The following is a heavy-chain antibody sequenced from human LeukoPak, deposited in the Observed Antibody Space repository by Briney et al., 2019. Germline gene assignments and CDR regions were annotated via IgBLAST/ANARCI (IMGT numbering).Heavy chain of an antibody. J-gene: IGHJ4*02. CDR1: GFTFSSYA. D-gene: IGHD5-24*01. V-gene: IGHV3-23*01. CDR2: ISGSGGST. Sequence: QPGGSLRLSCAASGFTFSSYAMSWVRQAPGKGLEWVSAISGSGGSTYYADSVKGRFTISRDNSKNTLYLQMNSLRAEDTAVYYCAKDRRRDGYKGLRFFPFDYWGQGTLVTVSS. CDR3: AKDRRRDGYKGLRFFPFDY.